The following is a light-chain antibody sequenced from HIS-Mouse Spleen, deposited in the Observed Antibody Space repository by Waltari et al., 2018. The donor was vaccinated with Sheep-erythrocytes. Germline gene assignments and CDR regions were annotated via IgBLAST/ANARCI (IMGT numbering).Light chain of an antibody. J-gene: IGLJ3*02. CDR2: QDS. V-gene: IGLV3-1*01. CDR1: KLGDKN. Sequence: SYELTQPPSVSVSPGQTASITCSGDKLGDKNACWYQQKPGQSPVLVIYQDSKRPSGIPERFSGSKSGNTASLTISGLQAEDEADYYCCSYAGSSTPWVFGGGTKLTVL. CDR3: CSYAGSSTPWV.